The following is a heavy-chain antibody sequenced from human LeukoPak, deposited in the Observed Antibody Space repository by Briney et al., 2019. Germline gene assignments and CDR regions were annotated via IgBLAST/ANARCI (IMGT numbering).Heavy chain of an antibody. CDR3: ATDGQEGYYFDY. J-gene: IGHJ4*02. D-gene: IGHD3-22*01. CDR1: GGSISSSSYY. V-gene: IGHV4-39*01. CDR2: IYYSGST. Sequence: SETLSLTCTVSGGSISSSSYYWGWIRQPPGKGLEWIGSIYYSGSTYYNPSFKSRVTISVDTSKNQFSLKLSSVTAADTAVYYCATDGQEGYYFDYWGQGTLVTVSS.